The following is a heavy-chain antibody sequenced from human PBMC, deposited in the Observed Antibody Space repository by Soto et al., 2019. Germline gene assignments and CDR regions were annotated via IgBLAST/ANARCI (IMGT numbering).Heavy chain of an antibody. CDR2: VYNSGST. V-gene: IGHV4-59*01. D-gene: IGHD6-13*01. CDR1: GGSISSNY. Sequence: SETLSLTCTVSGGSISSNYWTWIRQPPGKGLEWIGYVYNSGSTNYNPSLKSRVTISEDTSKSQFSLKVNSMTAADTAVYYCARYRREAVAGYTLDNWGQGILVT. J-gene: IGHJ4*02. CDR3: ARYRREAVAGYTLDN.